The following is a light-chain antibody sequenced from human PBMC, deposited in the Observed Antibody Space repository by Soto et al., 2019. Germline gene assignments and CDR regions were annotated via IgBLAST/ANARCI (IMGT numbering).Light chain of an antibody. J-gene: IGLJ2*01. V-gene: IGLV2-14*01. CDR3: SSQTSPILWI. CDR2: EVN. CDR1: SSDIGKSKY. Sequence: SVLTQPASVSGSPGQSVAFSCTGTSSDIGKSKYVSWFQQLPGEAPRLIIYEVNSRPSGISDRFSGSKSGNSASLTISGLQPEDESRYYCSSQTSPILWILGGGT.